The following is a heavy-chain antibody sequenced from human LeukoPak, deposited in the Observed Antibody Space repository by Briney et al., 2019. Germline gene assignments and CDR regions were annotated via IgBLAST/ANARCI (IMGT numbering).Heavy chain of an antibody. J-gene: IGHJ4*02. Sequence: GRSLRLSCAASGFTFSSYGMHWVRQAPGKGLEWVAVIWYDGSNKYYADSVKGRFTISRDNSKNTLYLQMNSLRAEDTAVYYCARAIAAAGPLGYWGQGTLVTVSS. V-gene: IGHV3-33*01. CDR1: GFTFSSYG. D-gene: IGHD6-13*01. CDR3: ARAIAAAGPLGY. CDR2: IWYDGSNK.